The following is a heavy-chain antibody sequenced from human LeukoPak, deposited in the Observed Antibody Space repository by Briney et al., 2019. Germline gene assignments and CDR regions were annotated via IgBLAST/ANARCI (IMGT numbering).Heavy chain of an antibody. Sequence: GASVKVSCKPSGYTFTDYYIHWVRQAPGQGLEWMGWINPNSGGTKYTQKFQGRVTMTRDTSIATAYLELSSLRSDDTAVYCCAKDQGGWGGGDCCPLDYWGQGTLVTVSS. D-gene: IGHD2-21*01. V-gene: IGHV1-2*02. CDR1: GYTFTDYY. J-gene: IGHJ4*02. CDR3: AKDQGGWGGGDCCPLDY. CDR2: INPNSGGT.